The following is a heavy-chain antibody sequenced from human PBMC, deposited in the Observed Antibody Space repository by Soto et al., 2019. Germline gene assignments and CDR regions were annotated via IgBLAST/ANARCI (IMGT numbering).Heavy chain of an antibody. CDR3: ARHEEDRFLDY. Sequence: GESLKISCQASVYSFTTYWITWVRQLPGKGLEWMGNFDPTDSFSNYSPSFQGHVTFSTDQSINTAYLQWSSLKASDTAMYYCARHEEDRFLDYSGQATLVPVSS. J-gene: IGHJ4*02. CDR1: VYSFTTYW. V-gene: IGHV5-10-1*01. D-gene: IGHD3-22*01. CDR2: FDPTDSFS.